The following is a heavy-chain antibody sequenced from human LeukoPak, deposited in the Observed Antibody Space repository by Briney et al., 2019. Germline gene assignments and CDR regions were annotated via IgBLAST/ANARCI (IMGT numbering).Heavy chain of an antibody. V-gene: IGHV1-46*01. CDR2: IYPRDGST. CDR1: GYTFTSNY. Sequence: ASVKVSCKASGYTFTSNYIHWVRQAPGQGLEWMGMIYPRDGSTSYAQKFQGRVTVTRDTSTSTVHMELSGLRSEDTAVYYCARGPPNWGYDYWGPGTLVTVSS. D-gene: IGHD7-27*01. CDR3: ARGPPNWGYDY. J-gene: IGHJ4*02.